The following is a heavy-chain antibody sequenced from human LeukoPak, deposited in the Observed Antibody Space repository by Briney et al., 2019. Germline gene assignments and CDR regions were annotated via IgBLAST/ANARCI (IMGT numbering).Heavy chain of an antibody. D-gene: IGHD2-15*01. CDR3: TTARIVVVVAATPSFDY. V-gene: IGHV3-15*01. CDR2: IKSKTDGGTT. Sequence: GGSLRLSCAASGFTFSNAWMSWVRQAPGKGLEWVGRIKSKTDGGTTDYAAPVKGRFTISRDDSKNTLYLQMNSLKTEDTAVYYCTTARIVVVVAATPSFDYWGQGTLVTVSS. CDR1: GFTFSNAW. J-gene: IGHJ4*02.